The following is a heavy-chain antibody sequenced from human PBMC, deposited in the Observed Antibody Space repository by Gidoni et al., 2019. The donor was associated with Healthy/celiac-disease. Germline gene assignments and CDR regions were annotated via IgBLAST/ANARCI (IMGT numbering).Heavy chain of an antibody. D-gene: IGHD2-2*01. CDR2: ISYDGSNK. Sequence: QVQLVESGGGVVQPGRSLRLCCAASGFPFSSYGMHWVRQAPGKGLEWVAVISYDGSNKYYADPVKGRFTISRDNSKNTLYLQMNSLRTEDTAVYYCAKGVVPAAPPMGYLDYWGQGTLVTVSS. CDR1: GFPFSSYG. CDR3: AKGVVPAAPPMGYLDY. V-gene: IGHV3-30*18. J-gene: IGHJ4*02.